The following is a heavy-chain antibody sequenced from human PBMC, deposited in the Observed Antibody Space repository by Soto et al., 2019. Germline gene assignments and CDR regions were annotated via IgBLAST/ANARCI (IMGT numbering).Heavy chain of an antibody. V-gene: IGHV3-21*01. CDR2: ISGDSNYK. CDR3: ARVVYFDSSGYGL. D-gene: IGHD3-22*01. CDR1: GFSFSGYN. J-gene: IGHJ3*01. Sequence: PWGSLRLSCVASGFSFSGYNMNWFRQSPGKGLEWVSSISGDSNYKYYADSVQGRFTISRDNAKNSVYLQMNSLRAEDTAVYYCARVVYFDSSGYGLWGQGTMVTVSS.